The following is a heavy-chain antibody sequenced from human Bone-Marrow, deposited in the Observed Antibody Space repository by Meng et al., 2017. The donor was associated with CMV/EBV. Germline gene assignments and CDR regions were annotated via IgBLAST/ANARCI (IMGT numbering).Heavy chain of an antibody. V-gene: IGHV1-3*02. CDR3: ARDVAIYCSGGSCYRGSYWFDP. J-gene: IGHJ5*02. CDR2: SNAGNGNT. CDR1: GYTFTSYA. Sequence: ASVKVSCKASGYTFTSYAMHWVRQAPGQRLEWMGWSNAGNGNTKYSQEFQGRVTITRDTSASTAYMELSSLRSEDMAVYYCARDVAIYCSGGSCYRGSYWFDPWGQGTLVTVSS. D-gene: IGHD2-15*01.